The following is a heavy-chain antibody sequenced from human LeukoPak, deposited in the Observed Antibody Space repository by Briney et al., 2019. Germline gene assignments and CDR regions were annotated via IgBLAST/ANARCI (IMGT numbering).Heavy chain of an antibody. CDR2: IWSDGSQK. D-gene: IGHD3-9*01. J-gene: IGHJ4*02. CDR1: GFSFKNHG. Sequence: GGSLRLSCAASGFSFKNHGFYWVRQAPGKGLEWVAIIWSDGSQKYYADSVKGRFTISRDNSKNTVYLQMNSLRAEDTAMYYCARDLSYGSLDCRGQGTLVTVPS. V-gene: IGHV3-33*07. CDR3: ARDLSYGSLDC.